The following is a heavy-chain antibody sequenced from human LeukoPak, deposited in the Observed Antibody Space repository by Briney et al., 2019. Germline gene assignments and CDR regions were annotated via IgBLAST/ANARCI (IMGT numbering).Heavy chain of an antibody. D-gene: IGHD2-21*01. Sequence: GGSLRLSCAASGFTFSSYSMNWVRQAPGKGLEWVSYISSSSSTIYYADSVKGRFTISRDNAKNSLYLQMNSLRAEDTAVYYCASDSFSISAQSTVNFGYWGQGILATVSS. CDR1: GFTFSSYS. CDR3: ASDSFSISAQSTVNFGY. J-gene: IGHJ4*02. CDR2: ISSSSSTI. V-gene: IGHV3-48*01.